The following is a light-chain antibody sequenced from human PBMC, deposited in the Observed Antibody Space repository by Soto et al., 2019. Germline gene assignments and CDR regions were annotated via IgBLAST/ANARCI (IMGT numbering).Light chain of an antibody. CDR2: SNH. CDR1: SSNIGSNS. J-gene: IGLJ3*02. Sequence: QSVLTQPPSASGTPGQRVTISCSGSSSNIGSNSVNWYQQLPGTAPKLLIYSNHQRPSGVTDRFSGSKSGTSASLAISGLQSEDEDDYYCAAWDASLNGPVFGGGTKLTVL. V-gene: IGLV1-44*01. CDR3: AAWDASLNGPV.